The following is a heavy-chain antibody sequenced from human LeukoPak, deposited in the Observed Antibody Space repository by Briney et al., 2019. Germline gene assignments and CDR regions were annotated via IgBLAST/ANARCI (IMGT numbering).Heavy chain of an antibody. J-gene: IGHJ6*02. CDR3: ARDCRYDFWSGYYTPPNYYYYGMDV. CDR1: GGSISSYY. CDR2: INHSGST. Sequence: PSETLSLTCTVSGGSISSYYWSWIRQPPGKGLEWIGEINHSGSTNYNPALKSRVTISVDTSKNQFSLKLSSVTAADTAVYYCARDCRYDFWSGYYTPPNYYYYGMDVWGQGTTVTVSS. V-gene: IGHV4-34*01. D-gene: IGHD3-3*01.